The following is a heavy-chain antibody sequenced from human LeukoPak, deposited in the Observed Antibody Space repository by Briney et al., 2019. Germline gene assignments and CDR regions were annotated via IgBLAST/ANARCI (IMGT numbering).Heavy chain of an antibody. Sequence: SQTLSLTCVISGDSVSSNSATWNWIRQSPSRGFEWLGRTYYRSKWSSDYAVSVKSRISIDPDTSKNQFSLHLNSVSPEDTAVYYCARAESLTGQTWFDPWGQGTLVTVSS. J-gene: IGHJ5*02. CDR2: TYYRSKWSS. V-gene: IGHV6-1*01. CDR3: ARAESLTGQTWFDP. CDR1: GDSVSSNSAT. D-gene: IGHD1-14*01.